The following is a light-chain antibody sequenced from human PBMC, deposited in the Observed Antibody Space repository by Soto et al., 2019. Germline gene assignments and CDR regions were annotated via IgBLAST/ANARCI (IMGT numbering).Light chain of an antibody. CDR1: QNINNY. CDR2: DAS. J-gene: IGKJ5*01. Sequence: DIQMTQSPFSLSASVGDRVTITCQASQNINNYLNWYQQKPGRAPKLLIYDASNLEAGVPSRFRGSGSGTDFTFTISSLQPEDIATYYCQQYDNFPRAINFGQGTRLEIK. CDR3: QQYDNFPRAIN. V-gene: IGKV1-33*01.